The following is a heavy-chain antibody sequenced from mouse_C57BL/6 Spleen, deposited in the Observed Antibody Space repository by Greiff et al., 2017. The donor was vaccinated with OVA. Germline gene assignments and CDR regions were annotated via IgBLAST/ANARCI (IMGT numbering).Heavy chain of an antibody. J-gene: IGHJ3*01. CDR1: GFSLTSYG. CDR2: IWGVGGT. Sequence: VQLLQSGPGLVAPSQCLSITCTVSGFSLTSYGVDWVRQSPGKGLEWLGVIWGVGGTNYNSPPISRLSISKDNSKSHVFLKMNSLQTDDTAMDYWASEGCYDGFAYWGQGALVTVSA. CDR3: ASEGCYDGFAY. D-gene: IGHD2-12*01. V-gene: IGHV2-6*01.